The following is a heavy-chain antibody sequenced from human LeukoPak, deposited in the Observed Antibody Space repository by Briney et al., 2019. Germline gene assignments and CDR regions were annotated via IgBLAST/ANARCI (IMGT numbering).Heavy chain of an antibody. D-gene: IGHD3-10*01. J-gene: IGHJ4*02. CDR1: GFTFSSYG. V-gene: IGHV3-30*18. CDR3: AKDPGSGIPPHYFDY. CDR2: ISYDGSSE. Sequence: GGSLRLSCAASGFTFSSYGMHWVRQAPGKGLEWVAVISYDGSSEYYADSVKGRFTISRDNSKNTLYLQMISLSSEDTAVYYCAKDPGSGIPPHYFDYWGQGTLVTVSS.